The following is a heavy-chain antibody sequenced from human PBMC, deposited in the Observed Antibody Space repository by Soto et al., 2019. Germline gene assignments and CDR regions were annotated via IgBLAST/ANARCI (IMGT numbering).Heavy chain of an antibody. D-gene: IGHD3-9*01. CDR3: AIHATYDILTGSPDVSFDY. Sequence: GGSLRLSCAASGFTFSSYAMSWVRQAPGKGLEWVSAISGSGGSTYYADSVKGRFTISRDNSKNTLYLQMNSLRAEDTAVYYCAIHATYDILTGSPDVSFDYWGQGTLVTVSS. CDR2: ISGSGGST. V-gene: IGHV3-23*01. J-gene: IGHJ4*02. CDR1: GFTFSSYA.